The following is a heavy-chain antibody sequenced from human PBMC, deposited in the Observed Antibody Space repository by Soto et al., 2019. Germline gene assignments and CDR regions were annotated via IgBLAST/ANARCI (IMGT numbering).Heavy chain of an antibody. V-gene: IGHV3-74*01. Sequence: EVQLVESGGGLGQPGGSLRLSCAASGFSLSDYWMHWVRQAPGEGLVWLSRITRDGSSTNYADSVKGRFTISRDNAKNTLYLQVNSLRGEDTAVYYCARGANGYYYFDYWGQGTLVTVSS. CDR1: GFSLSDYW. CDR3: ARGANGYYYFDY. CDR2: ITRDGSST. J-gene: IGHJ4*02. D-gene: IGHD5-18*01.